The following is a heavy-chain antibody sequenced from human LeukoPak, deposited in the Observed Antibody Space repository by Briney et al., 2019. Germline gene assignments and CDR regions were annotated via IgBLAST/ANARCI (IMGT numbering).Heavy chain of an antibody. V-gene: IGHV4-59*08. Sequence: SETLSLTCTVSGGSISSYYWSWIRQPPGKGLEWIGYIYYSGGTNYNPSLKSRVTISVDTSKNQFSLKLSSVTAADTAVYYCARHQEVEMATNDAFDIWGQGTMVTVSS. J-gene: IGHJ3*02. CDR2: IYYSGGT. D-gene: IGHD5-12*01. CDR3: ARHQEVEMATNDAFDI. CDR1: GGSISSYY.